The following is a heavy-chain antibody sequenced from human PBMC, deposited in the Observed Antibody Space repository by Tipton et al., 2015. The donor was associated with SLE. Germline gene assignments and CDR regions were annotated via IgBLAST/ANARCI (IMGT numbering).Heavy chain of an antibody. CDR3: ARGGYSYGDWDY. CDR2: IYYSGST. J-gene: IGHJ4*02. D-gene: IGHD5-18*01. CDR1: GGSISSHY. Sequence: LRLSCTVSGGSISSHYWCWIRQPPGKGLEWIGYIYYSGSTNYNPSLKSRVTISVDTSKNQFSLRLSSVTAADTAVYYCARGGYSYGDWDYWGQGTLVTVSS. V-gene: IGHV4-59*11.